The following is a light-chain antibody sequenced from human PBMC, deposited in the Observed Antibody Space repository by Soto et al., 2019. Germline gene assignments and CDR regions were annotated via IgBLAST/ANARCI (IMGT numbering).Light chain of an antibody. V-gene: IGKV3-20*01. Sequence: IVLTQSPGTLALSPGERATLACRASQSVSNNYLAWYQQKPGQAPRILIYGASNRATGIPERFSGSGSGTYFTLTISRLEPGDFVVYSCQLYGGSPPFTFGPGTTVDVK. CDR1: QSVSNNY. CDR2: GAS. CDR3: QLYGGSPPFT. J-gene: IGKJ3*01.